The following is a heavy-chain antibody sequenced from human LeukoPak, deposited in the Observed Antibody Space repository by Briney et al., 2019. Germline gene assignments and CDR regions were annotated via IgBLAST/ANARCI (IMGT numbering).Heavy chain of an antibody. CDR3: AKDQDSYYDILTGYSTLGAFDI. CDR2: LHADSGMT. J-gene: IGHJ3*02. V-gene: IGHV3-23*01. CDR1: GFTFSSYA. D-gene: IGHD3-9*01. Sequence: GGSLRLSCATSGFTFSSYAMSWVRQAPGKGLGWVSGLHADSGMTYYADSVKGRFTISRDNSKNTLYLQMNSLRAEDTAVYYCAKDQDSYYDILTGYSTLGAFDIWGQGTMVTVSS.